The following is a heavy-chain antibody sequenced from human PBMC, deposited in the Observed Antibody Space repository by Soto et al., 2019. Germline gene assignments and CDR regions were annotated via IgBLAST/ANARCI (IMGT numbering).Heavy chain of an antibody. CDR3: ARTDRDFYGLDV. CDR1: GFTFRNYD. V-gene: IGHV3-13*05. J-gene: IGHJ6*02. Sequence: EVQLVESGGGLVQPGGSLRLSCEASGFTFRNYDMHWVRQGTGKGLEWVSGISAAGDPDYADSVEGRFTISRENAQNSFFLKMSSLRVGDPAVYYCARTDRDFYGLDVWGQGTTVIVSS. CDR2: ISAAGDP.